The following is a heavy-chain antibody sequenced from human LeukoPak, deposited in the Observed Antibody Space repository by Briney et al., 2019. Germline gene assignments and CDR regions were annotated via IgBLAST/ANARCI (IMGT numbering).Heavy chain of an antibody. CDR2: ISGSGGST. J-gene: IGHJ1*01. Sequence: PGGSLRLSCAASGFTFDDYGMSWVRQAPGKGLEWVSAISGSGGSTYYADSVKGRFTISRDNSKNTLYLQMNSLRAEDTAVYYCAKDYSSGWYPEYFQHWGQGTLVTVSS. CDR1: GFTFDDYG. V-gene: IGHV3-23*01. CDR3: AKDYSSGWYPEYFQH. D-gene: IGHD6-19*01.